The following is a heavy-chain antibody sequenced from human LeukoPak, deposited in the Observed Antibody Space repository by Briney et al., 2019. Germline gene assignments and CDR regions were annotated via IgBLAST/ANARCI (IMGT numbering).Heavy chain of an antibody. V-gene: IGHV1-2*02. Sequence: ASVKVSCKASGYTFTGYYMHWVRQAPGQGLEWMGWINPNSGGTNYVQKFQGRVTMTRDTAISTAYMELSKLRSDDTAVYYCAREMEGYCSGGSCYYFDYWGQGTLVSVSS. CDR3: AREMEGYCSGGSCYYFDY. CDR2: INPNSGGT. CDR1: GYTFTGYY. J-gene: IGHJ4*02. D-gene: IGHD2-15*01.